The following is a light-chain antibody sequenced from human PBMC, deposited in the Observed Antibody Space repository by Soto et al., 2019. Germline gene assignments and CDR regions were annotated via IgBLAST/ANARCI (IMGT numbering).Light chain of an antibody. CDR1: SPSKW. CDR3: QHTTDFT. Sequence: DIQMTQSPSTLAASVGDTVTMTCRSPSKWLAWYQKKPGKAPKLLIYDVSNLERGVPPRFSGSTSGAESTLTITGLQPDDLETYYCQHTTDFTFGQGNKVEIK. V-gene: IGKV1-5*01. J-gene: IGKJ2*01. CDR2: DVS.